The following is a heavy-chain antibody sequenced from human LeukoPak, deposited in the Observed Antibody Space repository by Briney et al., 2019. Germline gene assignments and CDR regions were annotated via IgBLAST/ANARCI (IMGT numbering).Heavy chain of an antibody. CDR3: ARDIGWYFDL. CDR1: GGSFSGYY. CDR2: INHSGST. J-gene: IGHJ2*01. D-gene: IGHD5-12*01. V-gene: IGHV4-34*01. Sequence: PSETLSLTCAVYGGSFSGYYWSWIRQPPGKGLEWIGEINHSGSTNYNPSLKSRVTISVDTSKNQFSLKLSSVTAADTAVYYCARDIGWYFDLWGRGTLVTVSS.